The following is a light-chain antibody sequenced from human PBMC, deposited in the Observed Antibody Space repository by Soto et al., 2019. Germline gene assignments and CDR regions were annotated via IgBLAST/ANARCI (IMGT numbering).Light chain of an antibody. J-gene: IGKJ1*01. CDR1: QSVSSNY. V-gene: IGKV3-20*01. CDR3: QQYISSPRT. CDR2: GAS. Sequence: EIVLTQSPGTLSLSPGERATLSCRASQSVSSNYLAWYQQKPGQAPRLLIYGASSRATGIPDRFSGSGYGTEFTLTISRLEPEDFAVYYCQQYISSPRTFGQGTKVEIK.